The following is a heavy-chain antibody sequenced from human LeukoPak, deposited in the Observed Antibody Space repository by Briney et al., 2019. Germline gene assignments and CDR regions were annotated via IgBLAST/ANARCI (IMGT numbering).Heavy chain of an antibody. CDR2: INHSGST. J-gene: IGHJ5*02. V-gene: IGHV4-34*01. CDR3: ASNIVGATTANNWFDP. D-gene: IGHD1-26*01. Sequence: PSETLSLTCAVYGGSFSDYYWSWIRQPPGKGLEWIGEINHSGSTNYNPSLKSRVTISVDTSKNQFSLELSSVTAADTAVYYCASNIVGATTANNWFDPWGQGTLVTVSS. CDR1: GGSFSDYY.